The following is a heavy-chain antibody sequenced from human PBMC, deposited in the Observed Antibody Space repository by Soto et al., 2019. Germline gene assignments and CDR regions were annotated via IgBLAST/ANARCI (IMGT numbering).Heavy chain of an antibody. J-gene: IGHJ3*02. Sequence: GASVKVSCKASGYTFTSYGISWVRQAPGQGLEWVGWISAYNGNTNYAQKLQGRVPMTTDTSTSTAYMELRSLRSDDTAVYYCASPNYYDSSGRGAFDIWGQGTMVTVSS. CDR1: GYTFTSYG. CDR3: ASPNYYDSSGRGAFDI. D-gene: IGHD3-22*01. V-gene: IGHV1-18*04. CDR2: ISAYNGNT.